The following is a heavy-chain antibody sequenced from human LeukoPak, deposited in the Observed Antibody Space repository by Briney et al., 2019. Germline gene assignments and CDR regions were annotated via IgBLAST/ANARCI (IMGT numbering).Heavy chain of an antibody. Sequence: GSLRLSCEASGFTFNNYVMNWVRQAPGKGLEWVSYISSSSSTIYYADSVKGRFTISRDNAKNSLYLQMNSLRAEDTAVYYCARDFHRRLYDSSGYYLYWGQGTLVTVSS. CDR3: ARDFHRRLYDSSGYYLY. CDR1: GFTFNNYV. CDR2: ISSSSSTI. J-gene: IGHJ4*02. V-gene: IGHV3-48*01. D-gene: IGHD3-22*01.